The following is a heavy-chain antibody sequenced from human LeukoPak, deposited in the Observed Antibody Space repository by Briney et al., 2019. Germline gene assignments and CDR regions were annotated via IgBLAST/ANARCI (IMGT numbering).Heavy chain of an antibody. CDR2: INPDGSSA. CDR3: ARVMYYYASGSLVVYYFDS. J-gene: IGHJ4*02. V-gene: IGHV3-74*01. CDR1: GFTFSTYW. D-gene: IGHD3-10*01. Sequence: GGSLRLSCAASGFTFSTYWMHWVRQAPGKGLVWVSRINPDGSSATYADSVKGRFTISRDNAKNTLYLQMNSLRAEDTAAYYCARVMYYYASGSLVVYYFDSWGQGNLVTVSS.